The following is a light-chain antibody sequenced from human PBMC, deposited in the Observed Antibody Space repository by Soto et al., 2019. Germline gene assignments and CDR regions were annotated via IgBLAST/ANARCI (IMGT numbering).Light chain of an antibody. CDR3: QQYFEWPPMT. J-gene: IGKJ1*01. V-gene: IGKV3-15*01. CDR2: GAS. CDR1: ETVATN. Sequence: VMTQSPATLSVSLGERATLSCWASETVATNLAWYQQKPGQAPRLLISGASTTAAGISDRFRGSGSGTEFTLTISSLRSEDAAIYYCQQYFEWPPMTFGQGTKVDIK.